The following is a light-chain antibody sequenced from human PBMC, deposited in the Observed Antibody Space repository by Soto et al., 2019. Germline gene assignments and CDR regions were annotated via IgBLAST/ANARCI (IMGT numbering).Light chain of an antibody. CDR1: SSNIGGGYD. CDR3: QSYDSSLSAWV. J-gene: IGLJ3*02. Sequence: QSVLTQPPSVSGAPGQRVAISCTGSSSNIGGGYDVHWYQQLPGTAPKLLVYGNINRPSRVPDRFSGSKSDTSASLAITGLQAEDEAHYYCQSYDSSLSAWVFGGGTQLTVL. V-gene: IGLV1-40*01. CDR2: GNI.